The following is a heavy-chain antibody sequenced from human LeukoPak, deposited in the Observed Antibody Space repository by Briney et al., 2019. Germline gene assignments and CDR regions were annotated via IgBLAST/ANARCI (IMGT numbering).Heavy chain of an antibody. CDR1: GYTFTSYG. CDR2: IIPIFGTA. Sequence: EASVKVSCKASGYTFTSYGISWVRQAPGQGLEWMGGIIPIFGTANYAQKFQGRVTITAEKSTSTVYMELSSLRSEDTAVYYCARGPTMIVVGDYWGQGTLVTVSS. D-gene: IGHD3-22*01. V-gene: IGHV1-69*06. J-gene: IGHJ4*02. CDR3: ARGPTMIVVGDY.